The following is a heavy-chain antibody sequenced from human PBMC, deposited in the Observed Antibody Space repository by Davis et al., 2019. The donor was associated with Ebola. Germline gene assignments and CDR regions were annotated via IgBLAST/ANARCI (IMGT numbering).Heavy chain of an antibody. V-gene: IGHV3-74*01. D-gene: IGHD1-26*01. CDR3: AKLGGAIYYYGMDV. CDR1: GFTFSSYW. Sequence: PGGSLRLSCAASGFTFSSYWMHWVRQAPGKGLVWVSRINSDGSSTSYADSVKGRFTISRDNAKNSLYLQMNSLRAEDTAVYYCAKLGGAIYYYGMDVWGQGTTVTVSS. CDR2: INSDGSST. J-gene: IGHJ6*02.